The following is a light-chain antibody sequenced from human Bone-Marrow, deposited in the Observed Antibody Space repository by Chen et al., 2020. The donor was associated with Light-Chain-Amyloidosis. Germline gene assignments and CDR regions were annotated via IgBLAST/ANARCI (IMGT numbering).Light chain of an antibody. V-gene: IGLV3-25*03. CDR2: RDT. J-gene: IGLJ2*01. CDR1: DLPTKY. CDR3: QSADSSGTYEVI. Sequence: SSELTHPPSVSVSPGQTARTTCPGDDLPTKYAYWYQQKPGQAPVLVIHRDTERPSGISERFSGSSSGTTATLTISGVQAEDEADYHCQSADSSGTYEVIFGGGTKLTVL.